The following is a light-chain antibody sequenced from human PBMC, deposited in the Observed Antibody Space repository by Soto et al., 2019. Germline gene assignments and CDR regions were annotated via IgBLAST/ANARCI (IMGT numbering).Light chain of an antibody. CDR1: QGVSSS. J-gene: IGKJ5*01. Sequence: EIVLTQSPATLSLSPGERATLSCRASQGVSSSLAWYQKKPGQPPRLLIYETSNRATGIPARFSGRGSGTDFTLAISSLEPEDFAVYYCQQRSTWPPITFGQGTRLEI. CDR2: ETS. V-gene: IGKV3-11*01. CDR3: QQRSTWPPIT.